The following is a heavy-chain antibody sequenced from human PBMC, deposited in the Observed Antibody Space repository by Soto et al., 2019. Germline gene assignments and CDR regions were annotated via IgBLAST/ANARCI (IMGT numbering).Heavy chain of an antibody. Sequence: PSETLSLTCTVSGGFISPYHWTWIRQPPGKGLEWIGYVHYSGTTNYNPSLKSRVTMSVDTSKNQFSVKLRSVTAADTAVYYCARGKIIGPWGQGTLVTVS. CDR1: GGFISPYH. D-gene: IGHD3-3*01. CDR2: VHYSGTT. CDR3: ARGKIIGP. V-gene: IGHV4-59*01. J-gene: IGHJ5*02.